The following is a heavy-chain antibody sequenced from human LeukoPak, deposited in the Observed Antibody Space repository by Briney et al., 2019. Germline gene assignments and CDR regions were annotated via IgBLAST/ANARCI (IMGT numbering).Heavy chain of an antibody. Sequence: PGRSLRLSCAASGFTFDDYAMHWVRQAPGKGLEWVSGISWNSGSIGYADSVKGRFTISRDNAKNSLYLQMNSLRAEDTAVYYCAKDGSWGIAVYWGQGTLVTVSS. CDR2: ISWNSGSI. CDR3: AKDGSWGIAVY. V-gene: IGHV3-9*01. CDR1: GFTFDDYA. J-gene: IGHJ4*02. D-gene: IGHD6-13*01.